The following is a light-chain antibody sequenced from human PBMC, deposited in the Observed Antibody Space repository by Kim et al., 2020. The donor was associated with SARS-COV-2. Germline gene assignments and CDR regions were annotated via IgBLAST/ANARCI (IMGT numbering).Light chain of an antibody. CDR2: EDN. Sequence: KPGTISCTPSSGSIASNYVQWYQQRPGSAPTTVIYEDNQRPSGVPDRFSGSIDSSSNSASLTISGLKTEDEADYYCQSYDSSNHVVFGGGTQLTVL. J-gene: IGLJ2*01. V-gene: IGLV6-57*03. CDR1: SGSIASNY. CDR3: QSYDSSNHVV.